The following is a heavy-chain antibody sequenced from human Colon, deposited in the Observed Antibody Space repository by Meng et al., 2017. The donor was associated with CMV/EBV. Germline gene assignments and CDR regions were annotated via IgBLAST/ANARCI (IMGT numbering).Heavy chain of an antibody. CDR1: GDPISSGRLS. CDR3: ARDLTNKWFYY. Sequence: HVQESGPGLVQAAETRSLTSTASGDPISSGRLSWAWFPQPPGKRLEWIGSMYFSGIADYNPSLKSRVTISLHATQKQFSLRLTSVTAADSAVYFCARDLTNKWFYYWGQGTLVTVSS. V-gene: IGHV4-39*07. D-gene: IGHD1-26*01. J-gene: IGHJ4*02. CDR2: MYFSGIA.